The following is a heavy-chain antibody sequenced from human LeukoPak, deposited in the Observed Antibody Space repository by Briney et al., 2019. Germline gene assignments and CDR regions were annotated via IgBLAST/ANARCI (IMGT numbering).Heavy chain of an antibody. CDR3: ARQGHKLTLVDYYGMDV. D-gene: IGHD1-26*01. V-gene: IGHV4-59*08. CDR1: GGSINSDY. J-gene: IGHJ6*02. Sequence: SETLSLNCTVSGGSINSDYWSWVRQPPGRGLEWIGYIYYSGSSTNYNPSLKSRVTISVDRSKNQFSLKLSSVTAADTAVYYRARQGHKLTLVDYYGMDVWGQGTTVTASS. CDR2: IYYSGSST.